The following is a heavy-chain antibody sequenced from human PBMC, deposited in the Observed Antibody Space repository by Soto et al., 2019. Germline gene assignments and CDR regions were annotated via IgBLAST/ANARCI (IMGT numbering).Heavy chain of an antibody. J-gene: IGHJ6*02. D-gene: IGHD3-3*01. CDR2: IYYSGST. V-gene: IGHV4-31*02. CDR3: AIDDFWSGPNYGMDA. Sequence: QHPGKGLEWIGDIYYSGSTYYNPSLKSRVTISVDTSKNQFSLKLSSVTSADTAVYDCAIDDFWSGPNYGMDAWCQGTTATVFS.